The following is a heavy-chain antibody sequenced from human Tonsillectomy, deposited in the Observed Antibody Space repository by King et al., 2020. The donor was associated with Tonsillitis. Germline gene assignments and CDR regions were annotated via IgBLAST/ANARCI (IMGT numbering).Heavy chain of an antibody. Sequence: VQLVESGGGLIQPGGSLRLSCAASGFTVSSNYMSWVRQAPGKGLEWVSVIYRNNSTYYADSVKGRFTISRDNSKNTLYLQMNSLRAEDTAMYYCVRGSGGHSSADPWGQGTLVTVSS. J-gene: IGHJ5*02. CDR3: VRGSGGHSSADP. CDR1: GFTVSSNY. CDR2: IYRNNST. D-gene: IGHD4-23*01. V-gene: IGHV3-53*01.